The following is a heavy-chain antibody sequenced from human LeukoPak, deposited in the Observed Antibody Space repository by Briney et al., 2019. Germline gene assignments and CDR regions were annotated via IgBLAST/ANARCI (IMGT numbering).Heavy chain of an antibody. D-gene: IGHD6-13*01. CDR2: IYYSGST. V-gene: IGHV4-31*03. CDR1: GGSISSGGYY. CDR3: ARSRGSSWVGIWFDP. Sequence: SGTLSLTCNVSGGSISSGGYYWSWIRQHPGKGLEWIGYIYYSGSTYYNPSLKSRVTISVDTSKNQFSLKLSSVTAADTAVYYCARSRGSSWVGIWFDPWGQGTLVSVSS. J-gene: IGHJ5*02.